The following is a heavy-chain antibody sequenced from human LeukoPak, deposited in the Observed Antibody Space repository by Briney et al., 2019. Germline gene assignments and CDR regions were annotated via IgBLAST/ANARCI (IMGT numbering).Heavy chain of an antibody. J-gene: IGHJ4*02. D-gene: IGHD2/OR15-2a*01. Sequence: GGSLRLSCAASGFTFSSYTMSWVRQAPGKGLEWVSSISSRSSYIYSADSVKGRFTISRDNAKNSLYLQMNNLRAEDTAVYFCARAGFLFYFDYWGQGTLVPVSS. CDR1: GFTFSSYT. CDR3: ARAGFLFYFDY. CDR2: ISSRSSYI. V-gene: IGHV3-21*01.